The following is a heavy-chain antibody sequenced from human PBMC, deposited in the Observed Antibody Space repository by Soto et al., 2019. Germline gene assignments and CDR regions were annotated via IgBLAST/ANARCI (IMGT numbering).Heavy chain of an antibody. CDR2: ISYDGSNK. CDR1: GFSFSRYA. CDR3: ARDRIKTGYCSGGSCYGSLGY. D-gene: IGHD2-15*01. Sequence: GGSLGLSCAASGFSFSRYAMHWVRQAPGKGLEWVAVISYDGSNKYYADSVKGRFTISRDNSKNTLYLQVNSLRAEDTAVYYCARDRIKTGYCSGGSCYGSLGYWGQGTLVSVSS. J-gene: IGHJ4*02. V-gene: IGHV3-30-3*01.